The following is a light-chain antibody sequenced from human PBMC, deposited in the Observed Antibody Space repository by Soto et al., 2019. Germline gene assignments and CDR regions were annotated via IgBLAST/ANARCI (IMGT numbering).Light chain of an antibody. J-gene: IGLJ2*01. CDR3: GTWDSSLSAVV. CDR1: SSNIGSNY. V-gene: IGLV1-51*01. CDR2: DNN. Sequence: QSVLSQSPSASGTPGQRVTISCSGSSSNIGSNYVFWYQQLPGTAPKLLIYDNNKRPSGIPDRFSGSKSGTSATLGITGLQTGDEADYYCGTWDSSLSAVVFGGGTKVTVL.